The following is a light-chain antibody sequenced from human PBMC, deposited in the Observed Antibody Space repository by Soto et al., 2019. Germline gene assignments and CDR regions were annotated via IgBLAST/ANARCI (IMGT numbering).Light chain of an antibody. CDR3: CSHAGNYEV. Sequence: QSALTQPRSVSGSPGQSVTIACTGTSSDVGGYHFVSWYQQHPGKAPKVMIYDVSKRPSGVPDRFSGSKSDNTASLTISGLQAEDEADYYCCSHAGNYEVFGGGTKVTV. J-gene: IGLJ2*01. CDR2: DVS. V-gene: IGLV2-11*01. CDR1: SSDVGGYHF.